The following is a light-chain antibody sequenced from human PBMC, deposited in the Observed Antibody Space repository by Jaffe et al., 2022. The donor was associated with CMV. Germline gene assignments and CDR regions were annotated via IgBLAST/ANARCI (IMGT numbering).Light chain of an antibody. V-gene: IGLV3-1*01. Sequence: SYELTQPPSVSVSPGQTASIACSGDRLGNKFASWYQQKPGQSPLLIIYQDANRPSGIPERFSGSNSENTATLTISGTQAMDEADYYCQAWDSSTSYVVFGGGTKLTVL. J-gene: IGLJ2*01. CDR1: RLGNKF. CDR3: QAWDSSTSYVV. CDR2: QDA.